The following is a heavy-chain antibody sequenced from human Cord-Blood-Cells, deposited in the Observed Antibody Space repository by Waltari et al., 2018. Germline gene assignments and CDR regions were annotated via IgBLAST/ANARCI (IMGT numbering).Heavy chain of an antibody. J-gene: IGHJ4*02. CDR3: AREGGPYNWNYFYFDY. D-gene: IGHD1-7*01. Sequence: QVQLQQSGPGLVKPSQTLSLTCAISGDSVSSNSAAWNWIRQSPSRGLEWLGRTYYRAKWYNEYAVSVKSRITSNPDTSKNQFSLQLNSVTPEDTAVYYCAREGGPYNWNYFYFDYWGQGTLVTVSS. CDR2: TYYRAKWYN. CDR1: GDSVSSNSAA. V-gene: IGHV6-1*01.